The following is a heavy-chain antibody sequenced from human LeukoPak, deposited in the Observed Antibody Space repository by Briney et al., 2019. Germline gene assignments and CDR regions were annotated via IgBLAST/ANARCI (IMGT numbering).Heavy chain of an antibody. CDR1: GFTFSNYW. J-gene: IGHJ3*02. CDR3: ARGGYCSGGSCYSSLTTFDM. Sequence: GVSLRLSCAASGFTFSNYWMHWVRRAPGRGLVWVSCLNSDGSSRSYADSVKGRFTISRDNAKNTLYLQMNSLRAEDTAVYYCARGGYCSGGSCYSSLTTFDMWGQGTMVTVSS. D-gene: IGHD2-15*01. V-gene: IGHV3-74*01. CDR2: LNSDGSSR.